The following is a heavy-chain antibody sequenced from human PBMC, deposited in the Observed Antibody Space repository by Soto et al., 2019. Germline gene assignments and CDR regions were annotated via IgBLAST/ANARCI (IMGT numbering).Heavy chain of an antibody. D-gene: IGHD4-17*01. Sequence: SETLSLTCDVSGYSISSGYYWAWVRQPPGKGMEWIGSINHRGNSFYNPSLKSRVTISVDTSKNQGSLKVSSVTAADTAVYYCVRSGDDYGSYIDYWGQGTLVTVSS. J-gene: IGHJ4*02. CDR3: VRSGDDYGSYIDY. V-gene: IGHV4-38-2*01. CDR1: GYSISSGYY. CDR2: INHRGNS.